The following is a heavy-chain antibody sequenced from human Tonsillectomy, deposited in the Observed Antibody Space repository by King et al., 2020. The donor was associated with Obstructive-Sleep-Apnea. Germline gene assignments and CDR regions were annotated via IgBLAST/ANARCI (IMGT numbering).Heavy chain of an antibody. CDR3: ARLGITMIRGPTDY. CDR1: GYSFPSYW. Sequence: VQLVESGAEVKKPGESLRISCKGSGYSFPSYWISWVRQMPGKGLEWMGRIYASDSYTNYSPSFQGHVPISADKSISTAYLQWSSLKASETAMYYCARLGITMIRGPTDYWGQGTLVTVSS. D-gene: IGHD3-10*01. J-gene: IGHJ4*02. CDR2: IYASDSYT. V-gene: IGHV5-10-1*03.